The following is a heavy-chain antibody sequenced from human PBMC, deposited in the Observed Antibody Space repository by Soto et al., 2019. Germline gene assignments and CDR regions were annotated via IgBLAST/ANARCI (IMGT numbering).Heavy chain of an antibody. J-gene: IGHJ4*02. V-gene: IGHV3-74*01. CDR3: ALSHTVTTDY. CDR2: INSDESTT. Sequence: EVQLVESGGRLVQPGGSLRLSCAASGLTFTNYWMHCVRQAPGKGLVWVSRINSDESTTNYADSVKGRFTISRDNAKNTLYLQMNSLRAEDTAVCYCALSHTVTTDYWGQGTLVTVSS. D-gene: IGHD4-17*01. CDR1: GLTFTNYW.